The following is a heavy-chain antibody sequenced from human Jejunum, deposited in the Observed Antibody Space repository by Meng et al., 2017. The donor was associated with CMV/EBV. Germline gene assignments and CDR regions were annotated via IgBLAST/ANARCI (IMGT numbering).Heavy chain of an antibody. D-gene: IGHD2-15*01. CDR3: ARGSCSGDRCPLDT. Sequence: SGYTLTTYYMHWVRHAPGQGLEWMGAINPSAGGTSHAQKFQGRITMARDTSTSTVYMELSSLRSEDTAMYYCARGSCSGDRCPLDTWGQGTLVTVSS. J-gene: IGHJ5*02. CDR2: INPSAGGT. CDR1: GYTLTTYY. V-gene: IGHV1-46*01.